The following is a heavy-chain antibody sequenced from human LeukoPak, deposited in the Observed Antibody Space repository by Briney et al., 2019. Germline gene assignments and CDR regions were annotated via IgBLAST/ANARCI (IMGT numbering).Heavy chain of an antibody. V-gene: IGHV3-30*02. CDR2: IRYDGSNK. D-gene: IGHD3-3*01. CDR1: GFTFSSYG. Sequence: GGSLRLSCAASGFTFSSYGMHWVRQAPGKGLEWVAFIRYDGSNKYYADSVKGRFTISRDNSKNTLYLQMNSLRAEDTAVYYCAKDSLSFWSGYIDYWGQGTLVTVSS. CDR3: AKDSLSFWSGYIDY. J-gene: IGHJ4*02.